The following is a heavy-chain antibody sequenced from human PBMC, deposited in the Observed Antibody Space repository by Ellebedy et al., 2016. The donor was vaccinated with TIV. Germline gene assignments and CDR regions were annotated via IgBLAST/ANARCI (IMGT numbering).Heavy chain of an antibody. CDR2: IRSKAYGGTT. D-gene: IGHD3-10*01. V-gene: IGHV3-49*03. J-gene: IGHJ3*02. CDR3: SKLLWFGEPIDAFDI. Sequence: GESLKISXTASGFTFGDYAMSWFRQAPGKGLEWVGFIRSKAYGGTTEYAASVKGRFTISRDDSKSIAYLQMNSLKTEDTAVYYCSKLLWFGEPIDAFDIWGQGTMVTVSS. CDR1: GFTFGDYA.